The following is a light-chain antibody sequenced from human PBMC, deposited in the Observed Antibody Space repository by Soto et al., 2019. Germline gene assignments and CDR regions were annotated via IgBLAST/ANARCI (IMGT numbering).Light chain of an antibody. CDR3: QQFNNYSIT. V-gene: IGKV1D-13*01. CDR2: DAS. J-gene: IGKJ5*01. Sequence: AIQLTQSPSSLSASVGDRVTITCRASQGISSALAWYQQKPGKAPKLLIYDASSLESGVPSRFSGSGSGTDFNLTISSLQPEDFATYYCQQFNNYSITFGQGTRLEIK. CDR1: QGISSA.